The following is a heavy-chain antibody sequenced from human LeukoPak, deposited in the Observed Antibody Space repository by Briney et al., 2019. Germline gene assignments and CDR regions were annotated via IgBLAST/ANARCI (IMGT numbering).Heavy chain of an antibody. J-gene: IGHJ4*02. CDR2: IYTSGST. D-gene: IGHD4-23*01. CDR1: GGSISSGSYY. V-gene: IGHV4-61*02. CDR3: AREALYGGNPFDY. Sequence: SSETLSLTCTVSGGSISSGSYYWSWIRQPAGKGLEWIGRIYTSGSTNYNPSLKSRVTISVDTSKNQFSLKLSSVTAADTAVYYCAREALYGGNPFDYWGQGTLVTVSS.